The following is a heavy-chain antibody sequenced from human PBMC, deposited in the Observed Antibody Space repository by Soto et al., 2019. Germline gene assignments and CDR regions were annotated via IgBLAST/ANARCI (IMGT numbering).Heavy chain of an antibody. CDR2: MNPNSGNT. CDR1: GYTFTSYD. V-gene: IGHV1-8*01. J-gene: IGHJ4*02. CDR3: ARTLYGDNVDY. Sequence: QVQLVQSGAEVKKPGASVKVSCKASGYTFTSYDINWVRQATGQGLEWMGWMNPNSGNTGYAQKFQGGVTRTRNTSLSSAHMELSSLRSEGTAVYYCARTLYGDNVDYWGQGTLVTVSS. D-gene: IGHD4-17*01.